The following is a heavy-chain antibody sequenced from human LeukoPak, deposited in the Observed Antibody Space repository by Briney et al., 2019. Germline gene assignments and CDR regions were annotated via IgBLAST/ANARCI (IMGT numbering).Heavy chain of an antibody. CDR3: ATDSYDSSGYYLYYFDY. Sequence: QTGGSLRLSCAATGFIFSSYGMSWVRRAPGKGLEWVSGISGSGGSTYYADSVKGRFTISRDNSKNTLYLQMNSLRAEDTAAYYCATDSYDSSGYYLYYFDYWGQGTLVTVPS. D-gene: IGHD3-22*01. V-gene: IGHV3-23*01. CDR2: ISGSGGST. J-gene: IGHJ4*02. CDR1: GFIFSSYG.